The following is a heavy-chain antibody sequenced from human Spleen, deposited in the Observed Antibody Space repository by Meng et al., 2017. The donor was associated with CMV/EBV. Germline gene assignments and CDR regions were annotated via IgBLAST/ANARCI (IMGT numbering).Heavy chain of an antibody. V-gene: IGHV3-53*05. CDR2: IYSGGST. CDR1: GFTVSSNY. Sequence: GESLKISCAASGFTVSSNYMSWVRQAPGKGLEWVSVIYSGGSTYYADSVKGRFTISRDNSKNTLYLQMNSLRADDTAMYYCARDLPSSWYRNGMDVWGQGTTVTVS. D-gene: IGHD6-13*01. J-gene: IGHJ6*02. CDR3: ARDLPSSWYRNGMDV.